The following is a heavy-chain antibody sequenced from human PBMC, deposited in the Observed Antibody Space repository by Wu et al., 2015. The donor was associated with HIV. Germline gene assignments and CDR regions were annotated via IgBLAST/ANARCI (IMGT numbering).Heavy chain of an antibody. Sequence: QVQLEQSGREVKKPGASVRVSCKASGYSFSDYGITWVRQAPGQGLEWMGWINTNNGDTKYAQKVQGRVIMTTDTSTNTVYMDLGSLRSDDTAVYYCARCFCPSSTCYLDRYYFDYWAREPWSPSPQ. J-gene: IGHJ4*02. CDR3: ARCFCPSSTCYLDRYYFDY. D-gene: IGHD3-9*01. CDR2: INTNNGDT. V-gene: IGHV1-18*01. CDR1: GYSFSDYG.